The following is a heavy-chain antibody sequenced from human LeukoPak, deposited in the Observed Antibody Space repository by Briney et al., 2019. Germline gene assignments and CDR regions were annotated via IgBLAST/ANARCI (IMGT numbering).Heavy chain of an antibody. D-gene: IGHD4-17*01. CDR2: IYYSGST. Sequence: PSETLSLTCTVSGGSISSYYWSWIRQPPGKGLEWIGYIYYSGSTNYNPSLKSRVTISVDTSKNQFSLKQSSVTAADTAVYYCARVGDTYGDYTVGYWGQGTLVTVSS. J-gene: IGHJ4*02. V-gene: IGHV4-59*01. CDR1: GGSISSYY. CDR3: ARVGDTYGDYTVGY.